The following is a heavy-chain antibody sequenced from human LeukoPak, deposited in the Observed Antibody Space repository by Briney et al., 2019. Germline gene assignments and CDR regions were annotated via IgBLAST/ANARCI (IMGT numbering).Heavy chain of an antibody. CDR3: GRGKEAGATYVDY. V-gene: IGHV1-2*02. CDR2: INPNSGGT. D-gene: IGHD1-26*01. CDR1: GYTFTGYY. J-gene: IGHJ4*02. Sequence: PVASVKVSCKASGYTFTGYYMHWVRQAPGQGLEWMGWINPNSGGTNYAQKFQGRVTMTRDTSISTAYMELSRLRSDDPAVFYCGRGKEAGATYVDYWGQGTLVTVSS.